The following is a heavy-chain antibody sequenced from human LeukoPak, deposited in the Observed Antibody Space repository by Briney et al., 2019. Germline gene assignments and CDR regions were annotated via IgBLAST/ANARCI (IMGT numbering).Heavy chain of an antibody. D-gene: IGHD3-10*01. CDR2: IYYSGST. J-gene: IGHJ5*02. CDR1: GGSISSYY. CDR3: ARSPFITMVRGAITGGFDP. Sequence: PSETLSLTCTVSGGSISSYYWSWIRQPPGKGLEWIGYIYYSGSTNYNPSLKSRVTISVDTSKNQFSLKLSSVTAADTAVYYCARSPFITMVRGAITGGFDPWGQGALVTVSS. V-gene: IGHV4-59*01.